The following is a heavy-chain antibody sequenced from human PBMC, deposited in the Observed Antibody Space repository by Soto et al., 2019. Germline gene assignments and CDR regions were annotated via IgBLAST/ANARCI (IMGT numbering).Heavy chain of an antibody. V-gene: IGHV4-4*02. CDR2: IYHSGST. CDR1: GGSISRSNW. J-gene: IGHJ4*02. D-gene: IGHD4-17*01. Sequence: SETLSLTCAVSGGSISRSNWWSWVRQPPGKGLEWIGEIYHSGSTNYNPSLKSRVTISVDKSKNQFSLKLSSVTAADTAVYYCATFPSLTTVTTLSYYSAQRTLVPGSS. CDR3: ATFPSLTTVTTLSYY.